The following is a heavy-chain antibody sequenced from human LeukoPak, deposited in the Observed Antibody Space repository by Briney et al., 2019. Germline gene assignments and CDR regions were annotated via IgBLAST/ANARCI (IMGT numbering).Heavy chain of an antibody. CDR1: GFTFDDYA. J-gene: IGHJ4*02. CDR2: ISWDGGTT. V-gene: IGHV3-43D*03. CDR3: AKDRTINDILTGLDY. Sequence: GGSLRLSCAASGFTFDDYAMHWVRHAPGKGLEWVSLISWDGGTTYYADSVKGRFTISRDNSKNSLYLQMNSLRAEDTALYYCAKDRTINDILTGLDYWGQGTLVTVSS. D-gene: IGHD3-9*01.